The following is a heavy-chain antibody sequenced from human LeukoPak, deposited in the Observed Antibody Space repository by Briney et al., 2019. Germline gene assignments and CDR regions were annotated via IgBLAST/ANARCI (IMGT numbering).Heavy chain of an antibody. J-gene: IGHJ3*02. CDR2: IIPILGIA. Sequence: SVKVSCKASGGTFSSYAISWVRPAPGQGLEWMGRIIPILGIANYAQKFQGRVTITADKSTSTAYMELSSLRSEDTAVYYCARARSGDYGDLDAFDIWGQGTMVTVSS. CDR3: ARARSGDYGDLDAFDI. D-gene: IGHD4-17*01. V-gene: IGHV1-69*04. CDR1: GGTFSSYA.